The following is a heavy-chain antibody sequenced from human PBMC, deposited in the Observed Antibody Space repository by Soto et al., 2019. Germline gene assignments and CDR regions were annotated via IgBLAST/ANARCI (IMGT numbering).Heavy chain of an antibody. D-gene: IGHD6-13*01. J-gene: IGHJ4*02. V-gene: IGHV4-59*01. Sequence: ETLSLTCTVSAGSLTNNYWSWVRQPPGQGLEWLGYIYYTGSTNYNPSLESRVTISVDTSKNQFSLRLTSVTAADTAVYYCARTSSTWLIFDYWGQGALVTVSS. CDR2: IYYTGST. CDR3: ARTSSTWLIFDY. CDR1: AGSLTNNY.